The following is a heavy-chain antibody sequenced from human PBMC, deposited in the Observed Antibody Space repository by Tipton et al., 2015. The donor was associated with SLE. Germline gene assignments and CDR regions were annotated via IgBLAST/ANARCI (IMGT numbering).Heavy chain of an antibody. CDR3: AREGSGSPEDY. J-gene: IGHJ4*02. CDR1: GYSISSGYY. V-gene: IGHV4-38-2*02. D-gene: IGHD1-26*01. Sequence: TLSLTCTVSGYSISSGYYWGWIRQPPGKGLEWIGSIYHSGSTYYNPSLKSRVTISVDTSKNQFSLKLSSVTAADTAVYYCAREGSGSPEDYWGQGTLVTVSS. CDR2: IYHSGST.